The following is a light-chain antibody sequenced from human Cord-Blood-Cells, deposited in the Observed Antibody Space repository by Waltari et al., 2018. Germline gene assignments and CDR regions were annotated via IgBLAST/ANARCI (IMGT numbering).Light chain of an antibody. CDR1: SSDVGGYNY. V-gene: IGLV2-11*01. CDR3: CSYAGSYTHWV. CDR2: DVS. J-gene: IGLJ3*02. Sequence: QSALTQPRSVSGSPGQSVTISCTGTSSDVGGYNYVSWYQQHPGKAPKLMIYDVSKRPSGVPGRFSGSKSDNTASLTISGLQAEDEADYYCCSYAGSYTHWVFGGGTKLTVL.